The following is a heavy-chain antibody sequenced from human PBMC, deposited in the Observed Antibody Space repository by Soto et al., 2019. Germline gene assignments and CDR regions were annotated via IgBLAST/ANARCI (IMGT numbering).Heavy chain of an antibody. CDR1: GFSLSTGGVG. D-gene: IGHD2-21*02. Sequence: QITLKESGPSLVKPTQTLTLTCTFSGFSLSTGGVGVGWIRQPPGKALEWLGLIYWDDDKRYSPSLRSRLTATKDTSKNQMVLTTTNMDPVDTATYYCAHSRCGGDCLQSYSSHYYYGIDVWGQGTTVTVSS. CDR2: IYWDDDK. CDR3: AHSRCGGDCLQSYSSHYYYGIDV. J-gene: IGHJ6*02. V-gene: IGHV2-5*02.